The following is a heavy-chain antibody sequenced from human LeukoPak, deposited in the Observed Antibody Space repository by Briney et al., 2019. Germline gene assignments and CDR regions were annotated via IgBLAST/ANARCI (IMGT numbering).Heavy chain of an antibody. J-gene: IGHJ4*02. CDR2: MNPNSGNT. Sequence: EASVKVSCKASGYTFTSYDINWVRQATGQGLEWMGWMNPNSGNTGYAQMFQGRVTMTRNTSISTAYMELSSLRSEDTAVYYCASGSGSPPFDYWGQGTLVTVSS. V-gene: IGHV1-8*01. D-gene: IGHD3-10*01. CDR3: ASGSGSPPFDY. CDR1: GYTFTSYD.